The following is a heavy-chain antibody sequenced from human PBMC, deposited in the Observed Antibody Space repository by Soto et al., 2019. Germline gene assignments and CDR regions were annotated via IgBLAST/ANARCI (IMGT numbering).Heavy chain of an antibody. CDR3: AREGLYYDLWSGYYYYYGMDV. CDR2: INSDGSST. CDR1: GFTFSSYW. V-gene: IGHV3-74*01. Sequence: GGSLRLSCAASGFTFSSYWMHWVRQAPGKGLVWVSRINSDGSSTSYADSVKGRFTISRDNAKNTLYLQMNSLRAEDAAVYYCAREGLYYDLWSGYYYYYGMDVWGQGTTVTVSS. D-gene: IGHD3-3*01. J-gene: IGHJ6*02.